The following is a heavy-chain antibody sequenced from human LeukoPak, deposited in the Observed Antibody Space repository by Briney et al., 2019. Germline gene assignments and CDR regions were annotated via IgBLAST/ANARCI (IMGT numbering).Heavy chain of an antibody. D-gene: IGHD3-22*01. J-gene: IGHJ4*02. CDR2: INSDGSST. CDR3: AKDFPDYYDSSLY. V-gene: IGHV3-74*01. CDR1: GFTFSSYW. Sequence: GGSLRLSCAASGFTFSSYWMHWVRQAPGKGLVWVSRINSDGSSTSYADSVKGRFTISRDNSKNTLYLQMNSLRAEDTAVYYCAKDFPDYYDSSLYWGQGTLVTVSS.